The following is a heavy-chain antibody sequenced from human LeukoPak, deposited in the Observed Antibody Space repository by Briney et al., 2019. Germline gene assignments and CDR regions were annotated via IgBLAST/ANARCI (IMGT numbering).Heavy chain of an antibody. Sequence: SEILSLTCTVSGGSISSSSYYWGWIRQPPGKGLEWIGSIYYSGSTYYNPSLKSRATISVDTSKNQFSLKLSSVTAADTAVYYCARWPGMGGYNSYYFDYWGQGTLVTVSS. D-gene: IGHD5-24*01. CDR3: ARWPGMGGYNSYYFDY. CDR2: IYYSGST. J-gene: IGHJ4*02. V-gene: IGHV4-39*01. CDR1: GGSISSSSYY.